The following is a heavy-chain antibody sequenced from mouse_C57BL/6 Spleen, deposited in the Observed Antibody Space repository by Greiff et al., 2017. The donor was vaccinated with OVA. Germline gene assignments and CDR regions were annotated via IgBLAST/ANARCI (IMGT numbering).Heavy chain of an antibody. CDR2: ISYDGSN. Sequence: EVQLQQSGPGLVKPSQSLSLTCSVTVYSITSGYYWNWIRQFPGNKLEWMGYISYDGSNNYNPSLKNRISITRDTSKNQFFLKLNSVTTEDTATYYCARDPWFAYWGQGTLVTVSA. V-gene: IGHV3-6*01. CDR3: ARDPWFAY. J-gene: IGHJ3*01. CDR1: VYSITSGYY.